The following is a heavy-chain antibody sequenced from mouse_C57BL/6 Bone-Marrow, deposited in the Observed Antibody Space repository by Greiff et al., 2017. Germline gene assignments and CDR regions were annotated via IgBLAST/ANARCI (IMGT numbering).Heavy chain of an antibody. D-gene: IGHD1-1*01. J-gene: IGHJ1*03. CDR2: LYPGDGDT. CDR3: ASDTTGVATDWYFDV. Sequence: VQLQQSGPELVKPGASVKISCKASGYAFSSSWMNWVKQRPGTGLEWIGRLYPGDGDTNYNGKFKGKATLTAAKSSSTAYMQLSRLTSEDSAVYFCASDTTGVATDWYFDVWGTGTTVTVSS. CDR1: GYAFSSSW. V-gene: IGHV1-82*01.